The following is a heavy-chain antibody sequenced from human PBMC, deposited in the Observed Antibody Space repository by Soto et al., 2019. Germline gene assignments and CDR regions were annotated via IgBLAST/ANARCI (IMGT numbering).Heavy chain of an antibody. V-gene: IGHV1-24*01. CDR2: FDPEDGET. D-gene: IGHD3-9*01. CDR1: GYTLTELS. J-gene: IGHJ4*02. CDR3: ATDPLGIATYIFSVYFHRPKGPSTGY. Sequence: ASEKVSCKVSGYTLTELSMHWVRQAPGEGNEWMGGFDPEDGETIYAQKFQGRVTMTEDTSTDTAYMELSSLRSEVTAVYFCATDPLGIATYIFSVYFHRPKGPSTGYWGQGTLVTVSS.